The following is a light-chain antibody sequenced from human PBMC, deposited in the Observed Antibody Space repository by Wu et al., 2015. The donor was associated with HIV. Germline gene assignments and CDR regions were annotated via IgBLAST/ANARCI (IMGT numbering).Light chain of an antibody. V-gene: IGKV1-39*01. CDR2: AAS. CDR1: QSISTY. CDR3: QQSYIIPYT. Sequence: DIQMTQSPSSLSASVGDRVTISCRASQSISTYLNWYQQKPRKAPQLLIYAASSLQSGVPSRFSGSGSGTDFTLTITSLQPEDFATYYCQQSYIIPYTFGQGTNLEI. J-gene: IGKJ2*01.